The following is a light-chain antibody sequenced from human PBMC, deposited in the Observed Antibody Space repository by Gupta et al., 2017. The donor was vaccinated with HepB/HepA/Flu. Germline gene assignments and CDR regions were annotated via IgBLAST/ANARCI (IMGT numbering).Light chain of an antibody. Sequence: QYALTQPPSASGSPGQSVTISCTGTSSDVGGYNHVSWYQQHPGTAPKLMIFEVNRRPSGVPDRFSGSKSGNTASLTVSGLQADDDANYYCSSYAGSNNLVFGGGTKLTVL. CDR1: SSDVGGYNH. V-gene: IGLV2-8*01. CDR3: SSYAGSNNLV. J-gene: IGLJ2*01. CDR2: EVN.